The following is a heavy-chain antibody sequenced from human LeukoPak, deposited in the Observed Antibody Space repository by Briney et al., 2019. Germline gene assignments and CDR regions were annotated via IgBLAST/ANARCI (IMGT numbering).Heavy chain of an antibody. CDR2: ISRSSRHV. J-gene: IGHJ1*01. CDR1: GFTFSDYS. CDR3: VRDLMGSGSTTADLHH. D-gene: IGHD1-1*01. Sequence: PGGSLRPSCAASGFTFSDYSMNWVRQAPGKGLEWVSSISRSSRHVYYAGSVKGRFTISRDNAKNSLYLQMNSLRAEDMAVYFCVRDLMGSGSTTADLHHWGQGTLVTVSS. V-gene: IGHV3-21*01.